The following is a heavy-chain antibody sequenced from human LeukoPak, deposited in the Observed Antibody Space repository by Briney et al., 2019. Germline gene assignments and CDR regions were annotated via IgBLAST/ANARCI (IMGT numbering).Heavy chain of an antibody. CDR3: AKACVLRFLEWLLYHDY. Sequence: ASVKVSCKASGYTFTGYYMHWVRQAPGQGLEWMGWINPNSGGTNYAQKFQGRVTMTRDTSISTAYMELSRLRSDDTAVYYCAKACVLRFLEWLLYHDYWGQGTLVTVSS. CDR1: GYTFTGYY. J-gene: IGHJ4*02. CDR2: INPNSGGT. D-gene: IGHD3-3*01. V-gene: IGHV1-2*02.